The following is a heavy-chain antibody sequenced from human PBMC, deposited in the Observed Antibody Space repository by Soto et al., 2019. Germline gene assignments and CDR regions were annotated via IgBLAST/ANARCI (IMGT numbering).Heavy chain of an antibody. CDR1: GFTFSSYG. CDR2: ISYDGSNK. V-gene: IGHV3-30*18. CDR3: AKGHFDWFFGGGDY. J-gene: IGHJ4*02. D-gene: IGHD3-9*01. Sequence: QVQLVESGGGVVQPGRSLRLSCAASGFTFSSYGMHWVRQAPGKGLEWVAVISYDGSNKYYADSVKGRFTISRDNSKNTLYLQMNILRAADTAVYYCAKGHFDWFFGGGDYWGQGTLVTVSS.